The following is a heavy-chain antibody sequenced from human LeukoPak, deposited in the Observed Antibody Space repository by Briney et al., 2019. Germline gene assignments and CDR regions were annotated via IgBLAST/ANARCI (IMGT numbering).Heavy chain of an antibody. V-gene: IGHV1-2*02. Sequence: ASVKVSCKASGYTFTGYYMHWVRQAPGQGLEWMGWINPNSGGTNYAQKFQGRVTMTRDTSISTAYMELSRLRSDDTAVYYCARAEAYIVVVPAAVYDYWGQGTLATVSS. J-gene: IGHJ4*02. CDR1: GYTFTGYY. D-gene: IGHD2-2*01. CDR3: ARAEAYIVVVPAAVYDY. CDR2: INPNSGGT.